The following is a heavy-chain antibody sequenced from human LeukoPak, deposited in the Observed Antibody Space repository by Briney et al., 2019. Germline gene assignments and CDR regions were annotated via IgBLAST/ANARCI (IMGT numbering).Heavy chain of an antibody. J-gene: IGHJ3*01. V-gene: IGHV3-21*01. Sequence: GGSLRLSCAASGFTFSSYSMNWARQAPGKGLEWVSSISSSSSYIYYADSVKGRFTISRDNAKNSLYLQMNSLRAEDTAVYYCARDRGSSGCLPWGQGTMVTVSS. CDR3: ARDRGSSGCLP. CDR1: GFTFSSYS. CDR2: ISSSSSYI. D-gene: IGHD6-19*01.